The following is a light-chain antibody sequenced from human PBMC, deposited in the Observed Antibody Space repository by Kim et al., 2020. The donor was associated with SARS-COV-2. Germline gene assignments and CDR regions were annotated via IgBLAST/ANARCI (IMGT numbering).Light chain of an antibody. J-gene: IGKJ4*01. Sequence: DIQLTQSPSILSASVGDRVTIACRASQDIRRYLAWYQQTPGKAPKLLIYAASTLHSGVPSRFSGSGSGTEFTLTINSLQPEDFATYYCQQLDDYPRTFGGGTKVDSK. CDR3: QQLDDYPRT. CDR1: QDIRRY. V-gene: IGKV1-9*01. CDR2: AAS.